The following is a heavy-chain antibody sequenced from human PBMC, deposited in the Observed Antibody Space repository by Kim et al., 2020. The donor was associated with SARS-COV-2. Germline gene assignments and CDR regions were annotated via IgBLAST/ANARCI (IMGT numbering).Heavy chain of an antibody. Sequence: SETLSLTCTVSGGSISSYYWSWIRQPPGKGLEWIGYIYYSGSTNYNPSLNSRVTISVDTSKNQFSLKLSSVTAADTAVYYCARRVATIGFYFDYWGQGTLVTVSS. D-gene: IGHD5-12*01. CDR3: ARRVATIGFYFDY. V-gene: IGHV4-59*13. J-gene: IGHJ4*02. CDR2: IYYSGST. CDR1: GGSISSYY.